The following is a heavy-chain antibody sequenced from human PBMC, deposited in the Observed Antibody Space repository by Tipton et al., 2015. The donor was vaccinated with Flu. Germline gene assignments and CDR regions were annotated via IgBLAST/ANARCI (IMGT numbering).Heavy chain of an antibody. J-gene: IGHJ3*02. V-gene: IGHV4-39*07. CDR2: IYYSGST. CDR1: GGSISSSSYY. D-gene: IGHD3-9*01. CDR3: ARYHGRYFDWLLSHAFDI. Sequence: LRLSCTVSGGSISSSSYYWSWIRQPPGKGREWIGSIYYSGSTDYNPSLKSRVTISVDTSKNQFSLKVSSVTAAATAVYYCARYHGRYFDWLLSHAFDIWRQGTMVSVSS.